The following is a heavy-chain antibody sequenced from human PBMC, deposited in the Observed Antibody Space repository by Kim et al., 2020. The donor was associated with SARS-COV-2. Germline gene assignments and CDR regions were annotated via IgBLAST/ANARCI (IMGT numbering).Heavy chain of an antibody. J-gene: IGHJ6*02. CDR2: INHSGGT. V-gene: IGHV4-34*01. CDR3: ARGRAGVVPAPVLGLGPWFDYYAMDV. Sequence: SATLSLTCAVYGGSFSDYTWSWIRQPPGKGLEWIGEINHSGGTNLSPSLKSRITISVDTSKSQFSLTLKSMTATDTAVYYCARGRAGVVPAPVLGLGPWFDYYAMDVWGRGTPVAVSS. D-gene: IGHD2-21*02. CDR1: GGSFSDYT.